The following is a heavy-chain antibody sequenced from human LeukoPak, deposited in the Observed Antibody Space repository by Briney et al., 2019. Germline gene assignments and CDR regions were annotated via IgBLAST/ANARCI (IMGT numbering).Heavy chain of an antibody. CDR2: ISWNSGSI. D-gene: IGHD1-26*01. V-gene: IGHV3-9*01. CDR3: ARVVVGALDY. CDR1: GFTFDDYA. Sequence: PGRSLRLSCAASGFTFDDYAMHWVRQAPGKGLEWVSGISWNSGSIGYADSVKGRFTISRDNAKNSLYLQMNSLRAEDTAVYYCARVVVGALDYWGQGTLVTVSS. J-gene: IGHJ4*02.